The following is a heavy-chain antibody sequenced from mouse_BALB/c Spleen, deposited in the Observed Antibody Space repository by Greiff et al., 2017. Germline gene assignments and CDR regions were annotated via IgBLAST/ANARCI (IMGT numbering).Heavy chain of an antibody. J-gene: IGHJ3*01. CDR2: ISSGGSYT. CDR3: TRDRGDGFAY. CDR1: GFTFSSYT. V-gene: IGHV5-6-4*01. D-gene: IGHD3-3*01. Sequence: EVQVVESGGGLVKPGGSLKLSCAASGFTFSSYTMSWVRQTPEKRLEWVATISSGGSYTYYPDSVKGRFTISRDNAKNTLYLQMSSLKSEDTAMYYCTRDRGDGFAYWGQGTLVTVSA.